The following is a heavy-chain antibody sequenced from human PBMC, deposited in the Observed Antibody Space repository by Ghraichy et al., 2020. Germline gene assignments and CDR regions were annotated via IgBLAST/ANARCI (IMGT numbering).Heavy chain of an antibody. CDR2: IKQDGSEK. Sequence: GGSLRLSCAASGFTFSNYWMSWVRQAPGKGLEWVANIKQDGSEKYYVDSVKGRFTISRDNTKNSVFLQMNSLRAEDTAVYYCARPLGRSSGSVQHWGQGTLVTVSS. J-gene: IGHJ1*01. V-gene: IGHV3-7*01. D-gene: IGHD6-19*01. CDR3: ARPLGRSSGSVQH. CDR1: GFTFSNYW.